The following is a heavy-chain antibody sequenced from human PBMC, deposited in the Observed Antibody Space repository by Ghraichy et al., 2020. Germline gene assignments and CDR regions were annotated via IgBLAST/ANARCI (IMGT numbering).Heavy chain of an antibody. CDR2: IWYDGSNK. CDR1: GFTFSSYG. Sequence: LSLTCAASGFTFSSYGMHWVRQAPGKGLEWVAVIWYDGSNKYYADSVKGRFTISRDNSKNTLYLQMNSLRAEDTAVYYCARDSSPGYSSSWFDYWGQGTLVTVSS. J-gene: IGHJ5*01. D-gene: IGHD6-13*01. V-gene: IGHV3-33*01. CDR3: ARDSSPGYSSSWFDY.